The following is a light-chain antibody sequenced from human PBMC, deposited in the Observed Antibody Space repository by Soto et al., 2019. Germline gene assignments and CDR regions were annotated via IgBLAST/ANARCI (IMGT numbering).Light chain of an antibody. CDR3: LQHYNNPLT. Sequence: AIQITQSPSSLSASLGDRVTITCRASQASRNNLGWYQQKPGKAPKLLIFAASSLQTGVPSRFSGSGSGTDFTLTISSLQPEDFATYFCLQHYNNPLTFGGGTKVDIK. CDR1: QASRNN. V-gene: IGKV1-6*01. CDR2: AAS. J-gene: IGKJ4*01.